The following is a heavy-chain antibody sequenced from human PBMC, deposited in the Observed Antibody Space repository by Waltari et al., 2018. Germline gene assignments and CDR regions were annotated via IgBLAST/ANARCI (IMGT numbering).Heavy chain of an antibody. D-gene: IGHD3-16*02. J-gene: IGHJ4*02. CDR1: GGSMSSSSYY. CDR2: IYYRGST. V-gene: IGHV4-39*07. CDR3: ARGIWGSYRSFFDY. Sequence: QLQLQESGPGLVKPSEILSLTCTVSGGSMSSSSYYWGWLRPPPGEVLGWIGSIYYRGSTYYNPSLKSRVTISVDTSKNQFYLKLSSVTAADTAVYYCARGIWGSYRSFFDYWGQGTLVTVSS.